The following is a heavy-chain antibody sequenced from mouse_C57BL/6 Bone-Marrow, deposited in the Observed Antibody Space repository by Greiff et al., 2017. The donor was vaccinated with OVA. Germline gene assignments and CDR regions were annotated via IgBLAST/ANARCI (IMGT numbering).Heavy chain of an antibody. D-gene: IGHD1-1*01. CDR3: AGERLLRYCYAMDD. CDR2: INPNYGTT. CDR1: GYSFTDYN. Sequence: VQLQQSGPELVKPGASVKISCKASGYSFTDYNMNWVKQSNGKSLEWIGVINPNYGTTSYNQKFKGKATLTVDQSSSTAYMQLNSLTSEDSAVDDCAGERLLRYCYAMDDWGQGTSVTVSS. J-gene: IGHJ4*01. V-gene: IGHV1-39*01.